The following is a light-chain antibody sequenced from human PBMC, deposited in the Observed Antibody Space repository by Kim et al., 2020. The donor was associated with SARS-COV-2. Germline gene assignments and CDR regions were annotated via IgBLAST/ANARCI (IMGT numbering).Light chain of an antibody. CDR2: DTN. V-gene: IGLV1-47*02. Sequence: PEQGSTTSCSGRTSNSLGHAVYGYQQLPGTAPKLLIYDTNQRPSGVPDRFSGSKSGTSASLAISGLRSEDEADYYCATWDDNLKGLFGGGTKLTVL. CDR1: TSNSLGHA. J-gene: IGLJ2*01. CDR3: ATWDDNLKGL.